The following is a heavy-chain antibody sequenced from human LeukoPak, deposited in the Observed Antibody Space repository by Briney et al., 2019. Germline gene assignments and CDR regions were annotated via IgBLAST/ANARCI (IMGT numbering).Heavy chain of an antibody. J-gene: IGHJ4*02. Sequence: GGSLRLSCAASGFTFDDYAMHWVRQAPGKGLEWVSLISWDGGSTYYADSVKGRFTIFRDNSKNYLYLQMNSLRAEDTALYYCAKDHHYYDSSGYYYLDYWGQGTLVTVSS. CDR1: GFTFDDYA. V-gene: IGHV3-43D*03. D-gene: IGHD3-22*01. CDR3: AKDHHYYDSSGYYYLDY. CDR2: ISWDGGST.